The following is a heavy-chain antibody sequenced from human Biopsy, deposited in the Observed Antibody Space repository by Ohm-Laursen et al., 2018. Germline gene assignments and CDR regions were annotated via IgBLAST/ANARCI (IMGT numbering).Heavy chain of an antibody. J-gene: IGHJ4*02. CDR2: IYDRGSTA. D-gene: IGHD6-19*01. CDR1: GDSVSSGSFY. Sequence: DTLSLTCTVSGDSVSSGSFYWTWIRQPPGQGLEYIGYIYDRGSTANYNPSLESRVTMSVDMPKNQFSLKLSPVTAADTAIYYCARGMRSSGWPYFDSWGQGTLVTVSS. CDR3: ARGMRSSGWPYFDS. V-gene: IGHV4-61*01.